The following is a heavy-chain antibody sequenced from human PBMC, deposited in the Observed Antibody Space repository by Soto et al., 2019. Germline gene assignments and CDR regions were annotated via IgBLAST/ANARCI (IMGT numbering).Heavy chain of an antibody. D-gene: IGHD4-17*01. V-gene: IGHV4-34*01. Sequence: SETLSLTCAVYGGSFSGYYWSWIRQPPGKGLEWIGEINHSGSTNYNPSLKSRVTISVDTSKNQFSLKLSSVTAADTAVYYCAADTVTLYYYYYGMDVWGQGTTVT. CDR3: AADTVTLYYYYYGMDV. J-gene: IGHJ6*02. CDR2: INHSGST. CDR1: GGSFSGYY.